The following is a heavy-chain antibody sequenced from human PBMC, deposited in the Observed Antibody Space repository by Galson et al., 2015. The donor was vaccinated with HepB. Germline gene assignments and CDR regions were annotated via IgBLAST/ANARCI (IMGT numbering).Heavy chain of an antibody. Sequence: SLRLSCAASGFTFSSYAMSWVRQAPGKGLEWVSAISGSGGSTYYADSVKGRFTISRDNSKNTLYLQMNSLRAEDTAVYYCASMDRGRGGTGYWGQGTLVTVSS. CDR2: ISGSGGST. CDR3: ASMDRGRGGTGY. CDR1: GFTFSSYA. V-gene: IGHV3-23*01. J-gene: IGHJ4*02. D-gene: IGHD3-10*01.